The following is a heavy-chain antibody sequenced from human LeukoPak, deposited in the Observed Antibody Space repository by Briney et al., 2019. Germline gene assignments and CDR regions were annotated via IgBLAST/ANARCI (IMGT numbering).Heavy chain of an antibody. CDR2: FHNSGTS. CDR3: TRGAGWLIDY. V-gene: IGHV4-59*01. D-gene: IGHD5-12*01. J-gene: IGHJ4*02. Sequence: SETLSLTCTVSDDSISDYYRGWIRQPPGKGLEWIGYFHNSGTSTYNPSLKSRVTISADTSKNQFSLKLNSLTTADTAVYYCTRGAGWLIDYWGQGVLVTVSS. CDR1: DDSISDYY.